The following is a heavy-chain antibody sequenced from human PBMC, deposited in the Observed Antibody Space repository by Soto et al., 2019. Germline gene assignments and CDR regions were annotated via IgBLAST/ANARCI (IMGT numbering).Heavy chain of an antibody. J-gene: IGHJ4*02. V-gene: IGHV4-59*01. CDR1: GGSISSYY. D-gene: IGHD3-22*01. Sequence: SETLSLTCTVSGGSISSYYWSWIRQPPGKGLEWIGYIYYSGSTNYNPSLKSRVTISVDTSKNQFSVKLSSVTAAYTAVYYCARAFPTYYYDSSGYYFDYWGQGTLVTVSS. CDR2: IYYSGST. CDR3: ARAFPTYYYDSSGYYFDY.